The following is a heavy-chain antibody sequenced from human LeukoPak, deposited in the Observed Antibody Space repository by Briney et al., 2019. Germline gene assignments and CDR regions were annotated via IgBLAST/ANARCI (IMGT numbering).Heavy chain of an antibody. CDR1: GFTFDDYT. CDR2: INSDGSST. Sequence: PGGSLRLSCAASGFTFDDYTMHWVRQAPGKGLEWVSRINSDGSSTSYADSVKGRFTISRDNAKNTLYLQMNSLRAEDTAVYYCARDPFTDDYYGMDVWGQGTTVTVSS. V-gene: IGHV3-74*01. CDR3: ARDPFTDDYYGMDV. J-gene: IGHJ6*02.